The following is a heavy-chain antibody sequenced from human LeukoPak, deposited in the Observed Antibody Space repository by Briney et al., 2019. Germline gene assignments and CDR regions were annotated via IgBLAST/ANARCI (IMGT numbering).Heavy chain of an antibody. Sequence: GGSLRLSCAASGFTFSIYSMSWVRQAPGKGLEWVSSISGDSNYIYYADSVKGRFTISRDNAKNSLYLQMNSLRAEDTAVYYCAREGCGGDCYSYYYYGMDVWGQGTTVTVSS. CDR2: ISGDSNYI. V-gene: IGHV3-21*01. CDR1: GFTFSIYS. J-gene: IGHJ6*02. D-gene: IGHD2-21*02. CDR3: AREGCGGDCYSYYYYGMDV.